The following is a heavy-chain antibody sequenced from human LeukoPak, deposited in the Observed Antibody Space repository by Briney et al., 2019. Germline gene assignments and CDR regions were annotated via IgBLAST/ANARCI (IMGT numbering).Heavy chain of an antibody. V-gene: IGHV4-30-2*01. CDR2: INHSGST. CDR3: ARRGNRILYLMVRGVRSTFDY. J-gene: IGHJ4*02. D-gene: IGHD3-10*01. CDR1: GGSISSGGYY. Sequence: PSQTPSLTCTVSGGSISSGGYYWSWIRQPPGKGLEWIGEINHSGSTNYNPSLKSRVTISVDTSKNQFSLKLSSVTAADTAVYYCARRGNRILYLMVRGVRSTFDYWGQGTLVTVSS.